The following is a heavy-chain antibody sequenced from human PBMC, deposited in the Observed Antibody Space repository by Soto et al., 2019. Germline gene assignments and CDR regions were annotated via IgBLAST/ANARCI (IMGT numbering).Heavy chain of an antibody. J-gene: IGHJ4*02. V-gene: IGHV1-18*04. CDR2: ISAYNGNT. D-gene: IGHD2-15*01. CDR3: ARVRGYCTGGSCYVDS. CDR1: GYTFTSYG. Sequence: ASVKVSCKASGYTFTSYGISWVRQAPGQGFEWMGWISAYNGNTNYAQKFQDRVTMTTDTSTTTAYKELRSLISDDTAVYYCARVRGYCTGGSCYVDSWGQGTLVTVSS.